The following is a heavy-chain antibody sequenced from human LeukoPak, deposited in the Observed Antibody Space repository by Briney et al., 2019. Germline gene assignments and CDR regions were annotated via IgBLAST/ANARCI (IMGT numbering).Heavy chain of an antibody. CDR2: ISAYNGNT. V-gene: IGHV1-18*01. D-gene: IGHD5-12*01. CDR1: GYTFTSYG. CDR3: ARIIVATIPFDY. Sequence: ASVTVSCKASGYTFTSYGISWVRQAPGQGLEWMGWISAYNGNTNYAQKLQGRVTMTTDTYTSTAYMELRSLRADDAAVYYCARIIVATIPFDYWGQGTLVTVSS. J-gene: IGHJ4*02.